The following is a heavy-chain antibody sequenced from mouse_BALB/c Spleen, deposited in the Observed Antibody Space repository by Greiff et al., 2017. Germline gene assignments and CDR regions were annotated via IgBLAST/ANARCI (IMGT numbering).Heavy chain of an antibody. D-gene: IGHD1-2*01. V-gene: IGHV3-8*02. CDR2: ISYSGST. J-gene: IGHJ2*01. Sequence: VHVKQSGPSLVKPSQTLSLTCSVTGDSITSGYWNWIRKFPGNKLEYMGYISYSGSTYYNPSLKSRISITRDTSKNQYYLQLNSVTTEDTATYYCARGPTATGYWGQGTTLTVSS. CDR1: GDSITSGY. CDR3: ARGPTATGY.